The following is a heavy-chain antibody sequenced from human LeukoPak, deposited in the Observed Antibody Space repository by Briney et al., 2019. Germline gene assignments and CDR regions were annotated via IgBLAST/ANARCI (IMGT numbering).Heavy chain of an antibody. CDR2: IYPGDSDT. V-gene: IGHV5-51*01. D-gene: IGHD3-16*02. CDR1: GYSFTTYW. CDR3: ARLSAEVYFDY. Sequence: NRGESLKISCQASGYSFTTYWIAWVRQMPGKGLEWMGIIYPGDSDTRYSPSFQGQVTISADKPISTAYLQWSSLKASDTAMYYCARLSAEVYFDYWGQGTLATVSS. J-gene: IGHJ4*02.